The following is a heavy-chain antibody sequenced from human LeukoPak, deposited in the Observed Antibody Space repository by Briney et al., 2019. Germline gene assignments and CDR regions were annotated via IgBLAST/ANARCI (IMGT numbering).Heavy chain of an antibody. CDR1: GFTFSSYG. D-gene: IGHD3-10*01. J-gene: IGHJ4*02. CDR3: AKVIGFTMVRGGWSDFDY. CDR2: IRYDGSNK. V-gene: IGHV3-30*02. Sequence: GGSLRPSCAASGFTFSSYGMHWVRQAPGKGLEWVAFIRYDGSNKYYADSVKGRFTISRDNSKNTLYLQMNSLRAEDTAVYYCAKVIGFTMVRGGWSDFDYWGQGTLVTVSS.